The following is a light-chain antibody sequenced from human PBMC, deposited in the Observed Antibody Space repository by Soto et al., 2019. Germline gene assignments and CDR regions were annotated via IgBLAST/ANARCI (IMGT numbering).Light chain of an antibody. CDR3: AAWDHSLRGYV. Sequence: QSVLTQPPSASGTPGQRVTISCSGSSSNIGGNAVNWYQQLPGTTPKLIIYSNNQRPSGVPDRFSGSKSGTSASLAISGLQSEDEADYYCAAWDHSLRGYVFGTGTKLTVL. CDR1: SSNIGGNA. J-gene: IGLJ1*01. V-gene: IGLV1-44*01. CDR2: SNN.